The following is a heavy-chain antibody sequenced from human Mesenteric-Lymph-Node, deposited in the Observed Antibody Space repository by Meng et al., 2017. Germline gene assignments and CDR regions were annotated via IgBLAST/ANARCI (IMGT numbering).Heavy chain of an antibody. V-gene: IGHV3-30*19. CDR3: ARIYYDSSGYPKGAFDI. J-gene: IGHJ3*02. D-gene: IGHD3-22*01. Sequence: GESLKISCAASGFTFSSYGMHWVRQAPGKGLEWVAVISYDGSNKYYADSVKGRFTISRDNSKNTLYLQMNSLRAEDTAVYYCARIYYDSSGYPKGAFDIWGQGTMVTVSS. CDR1: GFTFSSYG. CDR2: ISYDGSNK.